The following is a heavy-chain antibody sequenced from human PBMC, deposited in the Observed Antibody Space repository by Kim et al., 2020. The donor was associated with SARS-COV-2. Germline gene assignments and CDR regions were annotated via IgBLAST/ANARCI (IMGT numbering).Heavy chain of an antibody. J-gene: IGHJ4*02. D-gene: IGHD1-26*01. V-gene: IGHV3-30*04. CDR1: GFTFSSYA. CDR2: ISYDGSNK. Sequence: GGSLRLSCAASGFTFSSYAMHWVRQAPGKGLEWVAVISYDGSNKYYADSVKGRFTISRDNSKNTLYLQMNSLRAEDTAVYYCARVGAGSGSYYDYWGQGTLVTVSA. CDR3: ARVGAGSGSYYDY.